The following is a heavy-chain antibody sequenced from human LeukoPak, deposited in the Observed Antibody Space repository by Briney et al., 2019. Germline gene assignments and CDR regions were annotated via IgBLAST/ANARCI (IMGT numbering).Heavy chain of an antibody. Sequence: ETLSLTCAVYGGSFSGYCWSWIRQPPGKGLEWIGEINHSGSTNYNPSLKSRVTISVDTSKNQFSLKLSSVTAADTAVYYCASDTAMVTDDAFDIWGQGTMVTVSS. J-gene: IGHJ3*02. CDR2: INHSGST. CDR1: GGSFSGYC. V-gene: IGHV4-34*01. CDR3: ASDTAMVTDDAFDI. D-gene: IGHD5-18*01.